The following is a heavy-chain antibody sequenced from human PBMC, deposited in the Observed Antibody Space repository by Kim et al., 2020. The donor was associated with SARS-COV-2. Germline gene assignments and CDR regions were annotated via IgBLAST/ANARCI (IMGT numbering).Heavy chain of an antibody. CDR2: ISYDGSNK. J-gene: IGHJ4*02. Sequence: GGSLRLSCAASGFTFSSYAMHWVRQAPGKGLEWVAVISYDGSNKYYADSVKGRFTISRDNSKNTLYLQMNSLRAEDTAVYYCASPKNFDYWGQGTLVTVSS. CDR3: ASPKNFDY. CDR1: GFTFSSYA. V-gene: IGHV3-30-3*01.